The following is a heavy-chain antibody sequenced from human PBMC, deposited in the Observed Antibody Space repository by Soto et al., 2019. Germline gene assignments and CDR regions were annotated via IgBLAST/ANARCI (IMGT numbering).Heavy chain of an antibody. V-gene: IGHV3-66*04. J-gene: IGHJ5*02. CDR3: ARHPERIAEIGWFDP. Sequence: PGGSLRLSCAAPGFTVSSNYMSWVRQAPGKGLEWVSVIYSGGSTYYADSVEGRFTISRDNAKNSLYLQMNSLRAEDTAVYYCARHPERIAEIGWFDPWGQGTLVTVSS. D-gene: IGHD6-13*01. CDR1: GFTVSSNY. CDR2: IYSGGST.